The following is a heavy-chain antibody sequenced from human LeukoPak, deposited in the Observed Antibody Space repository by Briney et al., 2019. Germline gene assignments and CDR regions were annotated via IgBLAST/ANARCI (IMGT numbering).Heavy chain of an antibody. V-gene: IGHV3-30-3*01. CDR1: GFTFSSYA. D-gene: IGHD2-15*01. CDR2: ISYDGSNK. J-gene: IGHJ4*02. Sequence: QPGRSLRLSCAASGFTFSSYAMHWVRQVPGKGLEWVAVISYDGSNKYYADSVKGRFTISRDNSKNTLYLQMNSLRAEDTAVYYCAKLLPPAIPLDYWGQGTLVTVSS. CDR3: AKLLPPAIPLDY.